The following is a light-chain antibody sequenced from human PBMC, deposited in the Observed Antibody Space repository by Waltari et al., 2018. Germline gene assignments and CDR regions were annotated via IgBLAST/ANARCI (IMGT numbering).Light chain of an antibody. V-gene: IGKV2-28*01. CDR1: QSLLHFNGYNY. J-gene: IGKJ2*01. Sequence: DIVLSQSPLSLPVTPGEPTSLSCRSSQSLLHFNGYNYLDWYLQTPGQSPKPLIYLSSNRASGVPDRFSGGGSGTDFTLRISRVEAEDVGVYYCMQASQTPYTFGQGTKLEIK. CDR2: LSS. CDR3: MQASQTPYT.